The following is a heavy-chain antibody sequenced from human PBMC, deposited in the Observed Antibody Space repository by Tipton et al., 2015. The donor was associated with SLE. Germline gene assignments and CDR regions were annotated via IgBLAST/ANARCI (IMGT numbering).Heavy chain of an antibody. CDR3: ARDWGGYCSSTSCLGGFDY. CDR1: GGSISSSSYY. J-gene: IGHJ4*02. Sequence: TLSLTCTVSGGSISSSSYYWGWIRQPPGRGLVWMGSIYYSGSTYYNPSLKSRVTMSVDTSKNQFSLKLSSVTAADTAVYYCARDWGGYCSSTSCLGGFDYWGQGTLVTVSS. CDR2: IYYSGST. V-gene: IGHV4-39*07. D-gene: IGHD2-2*03.